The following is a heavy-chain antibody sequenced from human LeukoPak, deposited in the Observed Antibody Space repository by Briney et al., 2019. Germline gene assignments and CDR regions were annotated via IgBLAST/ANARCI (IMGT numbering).Heavy chain of an antibody. CDR2: IIPIFNTA. CDR3: ARAGYSGYPYRGYFDY. CDR1: GYTFTSYY. D-gene: IGHD5-12*01. J-gene: IGHJ4*02. Sequence: ASVKVSCKASGYTFTSYYMHWVRQAPGQGLEWMGGIIPIFNTANYAQKFQGRVTITADKSTSTAYMELSSLRSEDTAVYYCARAGYSGYPYRGYFDYWGQGTLVTVSS. V-gene: IGHV1-69*06.